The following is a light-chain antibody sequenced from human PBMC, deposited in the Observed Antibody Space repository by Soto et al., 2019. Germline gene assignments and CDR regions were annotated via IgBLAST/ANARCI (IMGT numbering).Light chain of an antibody. CDR2: AAS. CDR1: QSISIY. V-gene: IGKV1-39*01. CDR3: QQANSFPLT. J-gene: IGKJ4*01. Sequence: DIQMTQSPSSLSASVGDRVTITCRASQSISIYLHWYQQKPGKAPNLLIYAASSLQSGVPSRFSGSGSGTDFTLTISSLQPEDFATYYCQQANSFPLTFGGGTKVDIK.